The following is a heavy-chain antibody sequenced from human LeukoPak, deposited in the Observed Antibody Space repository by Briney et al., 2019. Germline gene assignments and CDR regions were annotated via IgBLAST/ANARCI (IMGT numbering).Heavy chain of an antibody. J-gene: IGHJ4*02. CDR1: GFTFDDYA. CDR2: ISWNSGSI. V-gene: IGHV3-9*01. D-gene: IGHD2-15*01. Sequence: PGRSLRLSCAASGFTFDDYAMHWVRQAPGKGLEWVSGISWNSGSIGYVDSVKGRFTISRDNAKNSLYLQMNSLRAEDTALYYCAKDGVGYCSGGSCSTYFDYWGQGTLVTVSS. CDR3: AKDGVGYCSGGSCSTYFDY.